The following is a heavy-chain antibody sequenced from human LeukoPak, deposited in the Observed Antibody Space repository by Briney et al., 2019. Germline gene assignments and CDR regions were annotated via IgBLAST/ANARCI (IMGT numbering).Heavy chain of an antibody. CDR1: GYTLTSYG. CDR2: ISAYNGNT. J-gene: IGHJ5*02. CDR3: ARTVTNVRYFGP. D-gene: IGHD4-17*01. V-gene: IGHV1-18*01. Sequence: GPSVKVSCQASGYTLTSYGISWVRQAPRHGLEWMGWISAYNGNTNYAQKLQGRVTMTTDTSTSTAYMELRSLRSEDTAVYYCARTVTNVRYFGPWGQGTLVIVSS.